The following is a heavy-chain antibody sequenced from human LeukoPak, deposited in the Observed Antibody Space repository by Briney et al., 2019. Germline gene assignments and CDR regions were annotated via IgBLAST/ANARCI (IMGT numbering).Heavy chain of an antibody. D-gene: IGHD3-3*01. CDR1: GGSISSSSYF. V-gene: IGHV4-39*01. J-gene: IGHJ4*02. Sequence: PSETLSLTCTVSGGSISSSSYFWGWVRQPPGKGPEWIGSIYYGGNSYYNPSLKSRVTISVDTSENQFSLKLSSVAAADTAVYYCASHDFWSGWYFDYWGQGTLVTVSS. CDR3: ASHDFWSGWYFDY. CDR2: IYYGGNS.